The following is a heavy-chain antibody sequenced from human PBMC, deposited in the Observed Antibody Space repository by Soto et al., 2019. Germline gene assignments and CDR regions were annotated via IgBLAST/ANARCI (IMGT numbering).Heavy chain of an antibody. V-gene: IGHV4-34*01. Sequence: PSETLSLTCAVYGGSFSGYYWSWIRQPPGKGLEWIGEINHSGSTNYSPSLKSRVTISVDTSKNQFSLKLSSVTAADTAVYYCARDFSFYGSGSGPRFDYWGQGTLVTVSS. CDR2: INHSGST. J-gene: IGHJ4*02. CDR1: GGSFSGYY. D-gene: IGHD3-10*01. CDR3: ARDFSFYGSGSGPRFDY.